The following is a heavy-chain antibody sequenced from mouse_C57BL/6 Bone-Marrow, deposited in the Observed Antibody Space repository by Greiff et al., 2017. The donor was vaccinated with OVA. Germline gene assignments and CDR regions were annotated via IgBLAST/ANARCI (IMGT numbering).Heavy chain of an antibody. CDR1: GYTFTDYY. D-gene: IGHD3-2*02. V-gene: IGHV1-26*01. CDR3: ARREDSSGYLDY. CDR2: INPNNGGT. J-gene: IGHJ2*01. Sequence: VQLQQSGPELVKPGASVKISCKASGYTFTDYYMNWVKQSHGKSLEWIGDINPNNGGTSYNQKFKGKATLTVDKSSSTAYMELRSLTSEDSAVYYCARREDSSGYLDYWGQGTTLTVSS.